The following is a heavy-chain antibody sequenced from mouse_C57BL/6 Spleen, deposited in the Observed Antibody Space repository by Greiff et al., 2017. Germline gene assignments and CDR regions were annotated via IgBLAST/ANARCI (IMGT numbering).Heavy chain of an antibody. V-gene: IGHV1-81*01. CDR1: GYTFTSSG. Sequence: VQLVESGAELARPGASVKLSCKASGYTFTSSGISWVKQRTGQGLEWIGEIYPRSGNTYYNEKFKGKATLTADKSSSTAYMELRSLTSEDSAVYFCARRDDYDGDYWGQGTTLTVSS. CDR3: ARRDDYDGDY. D-gene: IGHD2-4*01. J-gene: IGHJ2*01. CDR2: IYPRSGNT.